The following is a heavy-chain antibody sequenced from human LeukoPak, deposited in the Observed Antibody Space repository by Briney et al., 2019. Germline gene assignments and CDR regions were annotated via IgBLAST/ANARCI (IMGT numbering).Heavy chain of an antibody. CDR1: GYTFTGYY. CDR3: ARDLLRDFWSGYYTGYYYMDV. CDR2: INPNSGGT. V-gene: IGHV1-2*02. J-gene: IGHJ6*03. Sequence: ASVKVSCKASGYTFTGYYMHWVRQAPGQGLEWMGWINPNSGGTNYAQKFQGRVTMTRDTSISTAYMELSRLRSDDTAVYYCARDLLRDFWSGYYTGYYYMDVWGKGTTVTVSS. D-gene: IGHD3-3*01.